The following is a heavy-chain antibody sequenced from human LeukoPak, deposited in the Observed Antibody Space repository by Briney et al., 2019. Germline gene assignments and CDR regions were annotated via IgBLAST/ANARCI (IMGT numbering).Heavy chain of an antibody. D-gene: IGHD6-19*01. CDR3: AREGEEWLGYSYYYYMDV. CDR1: GYTFTSYG. Sequence: ASVKVSCKASGYTFTSYGISWVRQAPGQGLEWMGWISAYNGNTNYAQKLQGRVTMTTDTSTSTAYMELRSLRSDVTAVYYCAREGEEWLGYSYYYYMDVWSKGTTVTVSS. V-gene: IGHV1-18*01. CDR2: ISAYNGNT. J-gene: IGHJ6*03.